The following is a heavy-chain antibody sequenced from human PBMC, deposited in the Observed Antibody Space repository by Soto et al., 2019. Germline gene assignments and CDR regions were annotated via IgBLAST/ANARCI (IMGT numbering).Heavy chain of an antibody. CDR1: GFTFRNYW. D-gene: IGHD2-15*01. J-gene: IGHJ6*03. Sequence: EVQLVESGGGLVQPGGSLRLSCAASGFTFRNYWMYWVRQAPGQGLEWVSRINSDGSVSSYADSVKGRLTISRDNVKNPLYLLMGSLRADDTAVYYCARGDCVGGSCYSLAGSFYYYMEAWGKETTVTVFS. V-gene: IGHV3-74*02. CDR2: INSDGSVS. CDR3: ARGDCVGGSCYSLAGSFYYYMEA.